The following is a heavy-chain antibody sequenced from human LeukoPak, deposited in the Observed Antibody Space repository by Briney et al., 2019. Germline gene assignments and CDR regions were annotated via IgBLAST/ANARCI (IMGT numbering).Heavy chain of an antibody. Sequence: SETLSLTCTVSGGSISSYYWSWIRQPPGKGLEWIGYIYYSGSTNYNPSLKSRVTISVDTSKNQFSLKLSSVTAADTAVYYCARGRRAVAGTRYYMDVWGKGTTVTVSS. CDR1: GGSISSYY. D-gene: IGHD6-19*01. V-gene: IGHV4-59*01. CDR2: IYYSGST. CDR3: ARGRRAVAGTRYYMDV. J-gene: IGHJ6*03.